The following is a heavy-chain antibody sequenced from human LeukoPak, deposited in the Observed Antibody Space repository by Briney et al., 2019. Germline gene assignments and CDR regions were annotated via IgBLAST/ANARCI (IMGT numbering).Heavy chain of an antibody. CDR1: GFTFSSHW. D-gene: IGHD1-26*01. J-gene: IGHJ4*02. CDR2: INTDGSST. Sequence: GGSLRLSCAASGFTFSSHWMHWVRQAPGKGLLWVSRINTDGSSTSYADSVKGRFTISRDNAKNTLYLQMNSLRADDAAVYYCARDFIRGIVDYWGQGALVTVSS. V-gene: IGHV3-74*01. CDR3: ARDFIRGIVDY.